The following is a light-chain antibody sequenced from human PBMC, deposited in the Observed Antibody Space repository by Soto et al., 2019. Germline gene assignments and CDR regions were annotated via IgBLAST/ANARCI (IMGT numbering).Light chain of an antibody. J-gene: IGKJ3*01. CDR3: QQYGRSPFT. Sequence: EIVLTQSPGTLSLSPGERATLSCRASQSVTINYLAWYQQKPGQAPRLLIYGASTRATGIPDRFTGSGSGTDFTLTISRLEPEDFAVYFCQQYGRSPFTFGPGTKVDIK. CDR2: GAS. V-gene: IGKV3-20*01. CDR1: QSVTINY.